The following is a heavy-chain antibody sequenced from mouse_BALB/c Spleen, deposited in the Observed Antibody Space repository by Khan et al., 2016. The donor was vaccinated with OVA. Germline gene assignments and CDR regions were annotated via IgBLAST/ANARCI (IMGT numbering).Heavy chain of an antibody. J-gene: IGHJ3*01. CDR2: INPSNGYT. D-gene: IGHD2-14*01. CDR1: GYTFTSYT. V-gene: IGHV1-4*01. CDR3: VRDGAYHRNDGWFAY. Sequence: QVQLKQSGAELARPGASVKMSCKASGYTFTSYTIHWIKQRPGQGLEWIGYINPSNGYTNYNQKFKDKATLTTDKSSTTAYLQLSSQTSDDSAVYNCVRDGAYHRNDGWFAYWGQGTLVTVSA.